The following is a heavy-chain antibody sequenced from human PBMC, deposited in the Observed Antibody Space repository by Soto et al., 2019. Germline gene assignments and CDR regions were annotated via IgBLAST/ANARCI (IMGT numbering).Heavy chain of an antibody. J-gene: IGHJ3*02. CDR2: IYWDDDK. CDR3: AHRLSSSRVFDI. Sequence: QITLKESGPTLVKPTQTLTLTCTFSGFSLSTSGVGVGWIRQPPGKALEWLALIYWDDDKRYSPSLKSRLTITDDTSKNQVGLTMTIMDPVDTPTYYCAHRLSSSRVFDIWGQGTMVTVSS. V-gene: IGHV2-5*02. CDR1: GFSLSTSGVG. D-gene: IGHD6-13*01.